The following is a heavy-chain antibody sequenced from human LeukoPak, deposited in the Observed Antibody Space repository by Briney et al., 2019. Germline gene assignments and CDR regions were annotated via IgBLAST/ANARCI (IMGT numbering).Heavy chain of an antibody. CDR3: ARGTNYYGSGSYHTFDY. V-gene: IGHV4-4*02. CDR1: GAPISSSIW. D-gene: IGHD3-10*01. CDR2: IYHSGTT. J-gene: IGHJ4*02. Sequence: SETLSLTCAVSGAPISSSIWWNWVRQPPGKGLEWIGEIYHSGTTTYNPSLKSRVTISVDTSKNQFSLKLSSVTAADTAVYYCARGTNYYGSGSYHTFDYWGQGTLVTVSS.